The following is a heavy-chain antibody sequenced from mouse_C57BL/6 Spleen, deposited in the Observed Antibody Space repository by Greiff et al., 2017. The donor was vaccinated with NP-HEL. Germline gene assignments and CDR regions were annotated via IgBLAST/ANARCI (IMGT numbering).Heavy chain of an antibody. V-gene: IGHV1-64*01. CDR1: GYTFTSYW. Sequence: QVQLQQPGAELVKPGASVKLSCKASGYTFTSYWMHWVKQRPGQGLEWIGMIHPNSGSTNYNEKFKSKATLTVDKSSSTAYMQLSSLTSEDSAVYYCARSDGNTGPFAYWGQGTLVTVSA. D-gene: IGHD2-1*01. J-gene: IGHJ3*01. CDR2: IHPNSGST. CDR3: ARSDGNTGPFAY.